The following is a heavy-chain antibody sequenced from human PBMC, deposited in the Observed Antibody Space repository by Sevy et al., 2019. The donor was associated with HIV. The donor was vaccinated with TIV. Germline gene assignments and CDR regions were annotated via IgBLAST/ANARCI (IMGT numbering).Heavy chain of an antibody. V-gene: IGHV4-59*01. Sequence: SDTLSLTCTVSGGSISSYYWSWIRQPPGKGLEWIGYIYYSGSTNYNPSLKSRVTISVDTSKNQFSLKLSSVTAADTAVYYCARDVDDSSGYLNWFDPWGQGTLVTVSS. CDR2: IYYSGST. CDR1: GGSISSYY. J-gene: IGHJ5*02. D-gene: IGHD3-22*01. CDR3: ARDVDDSSGYLNWFDP.